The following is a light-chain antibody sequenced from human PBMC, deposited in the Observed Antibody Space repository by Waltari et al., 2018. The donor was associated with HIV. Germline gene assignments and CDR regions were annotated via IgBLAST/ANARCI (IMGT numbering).Light chain of an antibody. CDR1: SPNIGAGYD. Sequence: QSVLTQPPSVSGAPGQRVTISCTGSSPNIGAGYDVQWYQQFPGSAPKLLINGNVNRPSGVPDRFSDSKSGTSASLAITGLQAEDEADYYCQSYDSSLSGSVFGGGTKLTVL. CDR2: GNV. V-gene: IGLV1-40*01. CDR3: QSYDSSLSGSV. J-gene: IGLJ3*02.